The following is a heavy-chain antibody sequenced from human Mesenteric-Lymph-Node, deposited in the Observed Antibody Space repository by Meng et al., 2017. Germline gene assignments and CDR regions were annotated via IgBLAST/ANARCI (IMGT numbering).Heavy chain of an antibody. CDR2: ISGSGGST. Sequence: GESLKISCAASGFTFSSYDMSWVRQAPGKGLEWVSAISGSGGSTYYADSVKGRFTISRENSKNTVDLQMDSLRVDDSAVYYCAKEGYSTGWVDYWGQGTLVTVSS. V-gene: IGHV3-23*01. J-gene: IGHJ4*02. D-gene: IGHD6-19*01. CDR1: GFTFSSYD. CDR3: AKEGYSTGWVDY.